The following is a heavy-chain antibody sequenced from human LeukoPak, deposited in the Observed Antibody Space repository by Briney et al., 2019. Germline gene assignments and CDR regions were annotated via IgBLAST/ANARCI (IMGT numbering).Heavy chain of an antibody. V-gene: IGHV1-18*01. CDR3: ARASGYYDSSGPPFDY. J-gene: IGHJ4*02. CDR2: ISAYNGKT. CDR1: GYTFTSYG. D-gene: IGHD3-22*01. Sequence: ASVKISCKASGYTFTSYGISWVRQAPGQGLEWMGWISAYNGKTNYAQKLQGRVTMTTDTSTSTAYMELRSLRSDDTAVYYCARASGYYDSSGPPFDYWGQGTLVTVSS.